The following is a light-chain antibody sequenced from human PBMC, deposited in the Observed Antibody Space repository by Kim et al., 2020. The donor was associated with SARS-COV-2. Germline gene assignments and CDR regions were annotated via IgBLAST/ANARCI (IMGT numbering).Light chain of an antibody. CDR2: DAS. V-gene: IGKV3-11*01. J-gene: IGKJ4*01. CDR1: QSVGSY. CDR3: QQRAIGTTVT. Sequence: EIVLTQSPATLSLSPGETATLSCRASQSVGSYLSWYQQRPGQAPRLLIYDASNRATSIPARFSGSGSGTEFTLTIISLEPEDFAVFYCQQRAIGTTVTFGGGTKVDIK.